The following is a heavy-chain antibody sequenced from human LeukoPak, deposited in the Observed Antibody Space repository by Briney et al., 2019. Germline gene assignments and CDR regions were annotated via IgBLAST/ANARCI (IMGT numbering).Heavy chain of an antibody. V-gene: IGHV3-7*03. D-gene: IGHD3-3*01. J-gene: IGHJ4*02. CDR2: MKQDGSEQ. CDR1: GFTFSNYW. CDR3: ARDRHYDFWSGYYTPFNS. Sequence: GGSLRLSCTASGFTFSNYWMSWVRQAPGKGLEWVANMKQDGSEQYYVDSMKGRFTISRDNAKNSLYLQINSQRAEDTAVYYCARDRHYDFWSGYYTPFNSWGQGTLVTVSS.